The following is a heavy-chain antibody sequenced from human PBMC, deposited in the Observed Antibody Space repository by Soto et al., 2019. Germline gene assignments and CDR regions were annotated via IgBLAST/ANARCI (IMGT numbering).Heavy chain of an antibody. D-gene: IGHD3-22*01. J-gene: IGHJ6*02. Sequence: GGSLRLSCAASGFTFSSYGMHWVRQAPGKGLEWATVIWYDGSNKYYADSVKGRFTISRDNSKNTLYLQMNSLRAEDTAVYYCARDRSGYYSYYYYGMDVWGQGTTVTVSS. CDR1: GFTFSSYG. CDR3: ARDRSGYYSYYYYGMDV. V-gene: IGHV3-33*01. CDR2: IWYDGSNK.